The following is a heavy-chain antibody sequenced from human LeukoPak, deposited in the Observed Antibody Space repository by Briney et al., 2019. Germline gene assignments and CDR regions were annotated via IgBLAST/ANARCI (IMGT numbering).Heavy chain of an antibody. V-gene: IGHV3-33*01. Sequence: PGRSLRLSCAASGFPFTSYGMHWVRQAPGKGLEWVAVIYYEGSNEYYADSVKGRFTISRDTTKNTLYPQMNSLPADDTAVYYCARVGYPGIGYPIDYWGQGTLVSVCS. CDR2: IYYEGSNE. CDR1: GFPFTSYG. CDR3: ARVGYPGIGYPIDY. D-gene: IGHD3-22*01. J-gene: IGHJ4*02.